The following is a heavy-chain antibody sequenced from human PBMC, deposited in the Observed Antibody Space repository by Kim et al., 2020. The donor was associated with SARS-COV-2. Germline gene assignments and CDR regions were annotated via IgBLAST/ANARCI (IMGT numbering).Heavy chain of an antibody. V-gene: IGHV3-7*03. CDR1: GFTFSSYW. J-gene: IGHJ6*02. CDR3: AREGLWFGSFPYYYYGMDV. CDR2: IKQDGSEK. Sequence: GGSLRLSCAASGFTFSSYWMSWVRQAPGKGLEWVANIKQDGSEKYYVDSVKGRFTISRDNAKNSLYLQMNSLRAEDTAVYYCAREGLWFGSFPYYYYGMDVWGQGTTVTVSS. D-gene: IGHD3-10*01.